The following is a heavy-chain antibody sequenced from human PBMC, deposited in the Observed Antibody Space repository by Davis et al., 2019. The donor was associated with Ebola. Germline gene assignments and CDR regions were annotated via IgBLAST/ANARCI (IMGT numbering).Heavy chain of an antibody. J-gene: IGHJ3*02. Sequence: ASVKVSCKASGYTFTSYGISWVRQAPGQGLEWMGWIGAYNGNTNYAQKLQGRVTMTTDTSTSTAYMELRSLRSDDTAVYYCARETNSVTTDHDAFDIWGQGTMVTVSS. V-gene: IGHV1-18*01. CDR2: IGAYNGNT. CDR3: ARETNSVTTDHDAFDI. D-gene: IGHD4-17*01. CDR1: GYTFTSYG.